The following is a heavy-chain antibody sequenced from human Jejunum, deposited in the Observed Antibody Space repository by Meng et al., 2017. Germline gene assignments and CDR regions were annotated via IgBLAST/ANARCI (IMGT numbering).Heavy chain of an antibody. CDR1: GFPFRGYA. CDR2: ISASGAST. CDR3: AFDF. V-gene: IGHV3-23*04. J-gene: IGHJ4*02. Sequence: EVQLVGSGGGLVQPGGSLRLSCVASGFPFRGYAMGWVRQAPGQGLELVSVISASGASTYYADSVKGRFTVSRDNSKSTLYLQMESLRAEDTAMYYCAFDFWGQGTLVTVSS.